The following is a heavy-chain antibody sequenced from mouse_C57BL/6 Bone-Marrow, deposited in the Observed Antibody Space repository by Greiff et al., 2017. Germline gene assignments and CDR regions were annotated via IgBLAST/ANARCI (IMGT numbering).Heavy chain of an antibody. CDR3: ARENYYGSSSYYFDY. Sequence: QVQLQQSGAELARPGASVKLSCKASGYTFTSYGISWVKQRTGQGLEWIGEIYPRSGNTYYNKKFKGKATLTADKSSSTAYMELRSLTSEDSAVYFCARENYYGSSSYYFDYWGQGTTLTVSS. D-gene: IGHD1-1*01. CDR2: IYPRSGNT. CDR1: GYTFTSYG. J-gene: IGHJ2*01. V-gene: IGHV1-81*01.